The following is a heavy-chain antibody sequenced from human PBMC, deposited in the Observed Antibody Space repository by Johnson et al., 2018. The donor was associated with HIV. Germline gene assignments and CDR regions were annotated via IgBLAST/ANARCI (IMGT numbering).Heavy chain of an antibody. J-gene: IGHJ3*02. CDR1: RFTFSSYG. Sequence: QVQLVESGGGVVQPGRSLRLSCAASRFTFSSYGMHWVRQAPGKGLEWVAVIWYDGSNKYYANSVKGRFTISRDNSKNTLYLQMGSLRAEDMAVYYCARDKEKEEYSYGLAFDAFDIWGQGTMVTVSS. D-gene: IGHD5-18*01. V-gene: IGHV3-33*01. CDR3: ARDKEKEEYSYGLAFDAFDI. CDR2: IWYDGSNK.